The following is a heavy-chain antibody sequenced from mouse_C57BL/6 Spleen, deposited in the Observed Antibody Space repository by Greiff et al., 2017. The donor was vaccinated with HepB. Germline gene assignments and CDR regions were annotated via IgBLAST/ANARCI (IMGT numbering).Heavy chain of an antibody. CDR2: ISDGGSYT. Sequence: EVQRVESGGGLVKPGGSLKLSCAASGFTFSSYAMSWVRQTPEKRLEWVATISDGGSYTYYPDNVKGRFTISRDNAKNNLYLQMSHLKSEDTAMYYCARGGDYYGSSYEVYAMDYWGQGTSVTVSS. D-gene: IGHD1-1*01. V-gene: IGHV5-4*01. J-gene: IGHJ4*01. CDR3: ARGGDYYGSSYEVYAMDY. CDR1: GFTFSSYA.